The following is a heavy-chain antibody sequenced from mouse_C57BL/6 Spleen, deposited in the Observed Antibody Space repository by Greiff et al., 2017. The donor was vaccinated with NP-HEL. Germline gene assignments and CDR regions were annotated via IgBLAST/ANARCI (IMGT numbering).Heavy chain of an antibody. Sequence: VQLQQSGAELVKPGASVKLSCTASGFNIKDYYMHWVKQRTEQGLEWIGRIDPEDGETKYAPKFQGKATITADTSSNTAYLQRSSLTSEDTAVYYCAYYGSSYEFAYWGQGTLVTVSA. CDR3: AYYGSSYEFAY. J-gene: IGHJ3*01. D-gene: IGHD1-1*01. CDR1: GFNIKDYY. CDR2: IDPEDGET. V-gene: IGHV14-2*01.